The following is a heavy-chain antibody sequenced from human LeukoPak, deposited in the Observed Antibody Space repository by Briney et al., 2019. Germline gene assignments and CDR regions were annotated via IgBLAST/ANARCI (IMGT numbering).Heavy chain of an antibody. Sequence: GSLRLSCAASGFTFSSFAMLWVRQAPGKGLECVSVIGSDSGGIHYADSVKGRFTISRDNAKNSLYLHMDSLRAEDTAVYYCARGAYSSGWAYFDHWGQGTLVTVSS. CDR3: ARGAYSSGWAYFDH. CDR2: IGSDSGGI. J-gene: IGHJ4*02. CDR1: GFTFSSFA. V-gene: IGHV3-21*01. D-gene: IGHD6-19*01.